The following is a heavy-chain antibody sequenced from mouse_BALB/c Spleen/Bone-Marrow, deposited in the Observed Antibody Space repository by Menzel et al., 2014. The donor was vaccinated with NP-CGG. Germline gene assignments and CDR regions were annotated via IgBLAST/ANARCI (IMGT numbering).Heavy chain of an antibody. CDR2: ISTYSGNT. Sequence: VQGVESGPELVRPGVSVKISCEGSGYTFTDYAMHWVKQSRAKSLEWIGVISTYSGNTNYNQKFKGKATMTVDKSSSTAYMELARLTSEDSAIYYCARGNRYDGAWFAYWGQGTLVTVSA. D-gene: IGHD2-14*01. CDR3: ARGNRYDGAWFAY. V-gene: IGHV1-67*01. CDR1: GYTFTDYA. J-gene: IGHJ3*01.